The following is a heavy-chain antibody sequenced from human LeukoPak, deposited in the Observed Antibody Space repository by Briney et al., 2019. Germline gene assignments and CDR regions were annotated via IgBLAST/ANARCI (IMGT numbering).Heavy chain of an antibody. CDR2: ITSSGGST. J-gene: IGHJ4*02. CDR1: GFTFSSYA. CDR3: AKRYYYDNSGLWDS. D-gene: IGHD3-22*01. Sequence: DPGGSLRLSCAASGFTFSSYAMSGFRQAPGKGLEWFSAITSSGGSTYYVDSVKGRFTISRDNSKNTLYLQVNSLRAEDTAVYYCAKRYYYDNSGLWDSWGQGTLVTVSS. V-gene: IGHV3-23*01.